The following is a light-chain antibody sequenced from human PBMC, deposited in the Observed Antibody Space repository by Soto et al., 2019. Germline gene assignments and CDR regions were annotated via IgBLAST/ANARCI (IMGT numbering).Light chain of an antibody. CDR1: SSDVGGYNY. J-gene: IGLJ1*01. CDR2: DVS. CDR3: CSYTGSYTSYV. V-gene: IGLV2-14*03. Sequence: QSALTQPASVSGSPGQSITISCTGTSSDVGGYNYVSWYQQHPGKAPRLMIYDVSKRPSGVPYRFSGSKSGNTASLTISGLQAEDEADYYCCSYTGSYTSYVFGTGTKLTVL.